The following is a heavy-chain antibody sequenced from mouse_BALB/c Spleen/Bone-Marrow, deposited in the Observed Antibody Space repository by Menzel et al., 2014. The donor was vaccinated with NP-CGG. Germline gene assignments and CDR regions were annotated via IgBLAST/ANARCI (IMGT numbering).Heavy chain of an antibody. V-gene: IGHV5-6-3*01. CDR2: INSNGGST. CDR3: ARVWYFDY. J-gene: IGHJ2*03. CDR1: GFTFSSYG. Sequence: EVMLVESGGGLVQPGGSLKLSCAAYGFTFSSYGMSWVRQTPDKRLELVATINSNGGSTYYPDSVKGRFTISRDNAKNTLYLQMSSLKSEDTAMYYCARVWYFDYWGQGTSLTVSS.